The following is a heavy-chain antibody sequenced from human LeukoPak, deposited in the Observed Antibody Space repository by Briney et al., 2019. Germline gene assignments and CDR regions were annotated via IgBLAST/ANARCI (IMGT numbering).Heavy chain of an antibody. CDR1: GYTFTSYG. V-gene: IGHV1-69*05. Sequence: GASVKVSCKASGYTFTSYGISWVRQAPGQGLEWMGGIIPIFGTANYAQKFQGRVTITTDESTSTAYMELSSLRSKDTAVYYCARGVEIFRRDDAFDIWGQGTVVTVSS. CDR3: ARGVEIFRRDDAFDI. CDR2: IIPIFGTA. D-gene: IGHD2-15*01. J-gene: IGHJ3*02.